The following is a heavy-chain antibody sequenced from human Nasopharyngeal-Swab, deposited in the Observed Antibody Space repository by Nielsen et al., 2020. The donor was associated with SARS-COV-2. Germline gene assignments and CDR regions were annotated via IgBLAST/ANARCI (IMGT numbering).Heavy chain of an antibody. CDR2: INHSGST. D-gene: IGHD3-10*01. CDR3: ARGAGVITYYYYYYYMDV. V-gene: IGHV4-34*01. Sequence: WSRQPPGKGLEWIGEINHSGSTNYNPSLKSRVTISVDTSKNQFSLKLSSVTAADTAVYYCARGAGVITYYYYYYYMDVWGKGTTVTVSS. J-gene: IGHJ6*03.